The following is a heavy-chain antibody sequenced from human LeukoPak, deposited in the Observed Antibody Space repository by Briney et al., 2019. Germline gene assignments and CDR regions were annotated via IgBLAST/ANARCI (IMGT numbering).Heavy chain of an antibody. J-gene: IGHJ3*02. CDR2: IYPGDSDN. Sequence: GEALKISCKGSGYSFTSYWIGWVRQMPGKGLEWMGIIYPGDSDNRYSPSFQGQVTISADKSISTAYLQWSSLKASDTAMYYCARDRTPYYYDSSGGAFDIWGQGTMVTVSS. CDR1: GYSFTSYW. CDR3: ARDRTPYYYDSSGGAFDI. V-gene: IGHV5-51*01. D-gene: IGHD3-22*01.